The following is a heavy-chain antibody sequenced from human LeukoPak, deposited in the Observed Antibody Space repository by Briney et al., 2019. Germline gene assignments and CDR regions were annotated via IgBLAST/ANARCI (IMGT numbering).Heavy chain of an antibody. CDR2: IYSGGST. V-gene: IGHV3-66*01. Sequence: GGSLRLSCAASGFTFSSYGMSWVRQAPGKGLEWVSVIYSGGSTYYADSVKGRFSISRDNSKNTLYLQMNSLRDEDTAVYYCARGGLRQQLVRGDHFDDWGQGTLATVSS. CDR1: GFTFSSYG. J-gene: IGHJ4*02. CDR3: ARGGLRQQLVRGDHFDD. D-gene: IGHD6-13*01.